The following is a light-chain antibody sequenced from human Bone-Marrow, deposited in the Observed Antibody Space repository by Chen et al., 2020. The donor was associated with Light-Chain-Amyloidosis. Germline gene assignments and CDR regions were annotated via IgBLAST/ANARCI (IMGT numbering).Light chain of an antibody. CDR2: DAS. V-gene: IGKV3-11*01. CDR3: QEHSNWPWT. J-gene: IGKJ1*01. CDR1: QSVSSY. Sequence: EIVLTQSPATLSLSPGERATLSCRASQSVSSYLAWYQQKPGQAPRLLIYDASNRATGIPARFSGSGSGTDFTLTISSLEPEDFAGYYCQEHSNWPWTFGQGTKVEIK.